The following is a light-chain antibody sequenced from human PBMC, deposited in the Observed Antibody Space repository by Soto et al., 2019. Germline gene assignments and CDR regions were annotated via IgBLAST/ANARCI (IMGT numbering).Light chain of an antibody. CDR1: SSVVGGYNY. V-gene: IGLV2-8*01. CDR3: SSYAGGNDYVV. J-gene: IGLJ2*01. CDR2: EVT. Sequence: QSALTQPPSASGSPGQSVTISCTGTSSVVGGYNYVSWYQRNPGKAPRLMVYEVTKRPSGVPGRVSGSKSGNTASLTVSGLQAEDEADYYCSSYAGGNDYVVFGGGTQLTVL.